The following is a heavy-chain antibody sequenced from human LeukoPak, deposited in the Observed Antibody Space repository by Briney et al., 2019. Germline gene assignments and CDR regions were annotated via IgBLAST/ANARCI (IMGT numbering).Heavy chain of an antibody. D-gene: IGHD6-13*01. Sequence: SETLSLTCTVSGGSISGYYWSWIRQPPGKGLEWIGYIYYSGSTNYNPSLKSRVTISVDTSKNQFSLNLSSVTAADTAVYYCARGGSAGTPPSGFDPWGQGTLVTVSS. CDR2: IYYSGST. V-gene: IGHV4-59*01. CDR3: ARGGSAGTPPSGFDP. CDR1: GGSISGYY. J-gene: IGHJ5*02.